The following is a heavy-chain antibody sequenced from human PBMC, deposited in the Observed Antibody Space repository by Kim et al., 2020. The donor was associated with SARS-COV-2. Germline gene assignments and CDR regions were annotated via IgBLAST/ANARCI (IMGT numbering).Heavy chain of an antibody. Sequence: GGSLRLSCAASGFTFSSYAMSWVRQAPGKGLEWVSAISGSGANTYYADSVRGRFTISRDKSKNTLYLQMNSLRAEDTAVYYCAKSLGVGEHFYYYYGMDLWGQGTTVIVSS. D-gene: IGHD3-10*01. V-gene: IGHV3-23*01. CDR3: AKSLGVGEHFYYYYGMDL. CDR2: ISGSGANT. J-gene: IGHJ6*02. CDR1: GFTFSSYA.